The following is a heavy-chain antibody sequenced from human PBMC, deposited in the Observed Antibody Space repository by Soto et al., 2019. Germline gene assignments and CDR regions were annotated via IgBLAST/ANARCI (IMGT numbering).Heavy chain of an antibody. V-gene: IGHV4-39*01. Sequence: QLQLQESGPGLVKPSETLSLTCTVSGGSISINSYYWGWIRQPPGKGLEWIGSIYYSGSTYYNPSLKSRGTISVATSKTQFSLKLTSVTAAATAVYHCARHDFRSSGFCRFWGQGTVVTVSS. CDR1: GGSISINSYY. D-gene: IGHD3-3*01. J-gene: IGHJ1*01. CDR2: IYYSGST. CDR3: ARHDFRSSGFCRF.